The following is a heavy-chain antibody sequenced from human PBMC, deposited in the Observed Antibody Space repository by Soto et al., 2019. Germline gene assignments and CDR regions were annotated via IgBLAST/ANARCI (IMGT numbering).Heavy chain of an antibody. CDR1: GGTFSTYA. D-gene: IGHD4-17*01. J-gene: IGHJ2*01. CDR2: IIPMFVTA. Sequence: QVQLAQSGAEVKKPGSSVKISCTASGGTFSTYAISWVRQAPGQGLEWMGEIIPMFVTARYAQKFQGRVTITADESTSTAYMELSSLRCEDTAVYYCARPLDYGDISWYFDLWGRGTLVTVSS. V-gene: IGHV1-69*01. CDR3: ARPLDYGDISWYFDL.